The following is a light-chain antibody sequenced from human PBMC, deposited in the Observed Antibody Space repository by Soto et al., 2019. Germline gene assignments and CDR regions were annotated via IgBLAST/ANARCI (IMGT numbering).Light chain of an antibody. CDR1: QSVSRSS. J-gene: IGKJ3*01. CDR3: QHYDSAYL. V-gene: IGKV3-20*01. Sequence: EVVLTQSPDTLSLSPGDRATLSCRASQSVSRSSLAWYQQKPGQAPRLLVSSASTGATGIPDRFSGSGSGTDFTLTLSSVEPQDYAVCYCQHYDSAYLFCPGTKV. CDR2: SAS.